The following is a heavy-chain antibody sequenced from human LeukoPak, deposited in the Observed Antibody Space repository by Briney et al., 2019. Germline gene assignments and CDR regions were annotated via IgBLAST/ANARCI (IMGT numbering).Heavy chain of an antibody. CDR1: GGSFSGYY. V-gene: IGHV4-34*01. Sequence: NPSETLSLTCAVYGGSFSGYYWSWIRQPPGKGLEWIGSIYYSGSTYYNPSLKSRVTISVDTSKNQFSLKLSFVTAADTAVYYCVVYSSGYLFDLWGQGTLDTVSS. D-gene: IGHD3-22*01. CDR3: VVYSSGYLFDL. CDR2: IYYSGST. J-gene: IGHJ5*02.